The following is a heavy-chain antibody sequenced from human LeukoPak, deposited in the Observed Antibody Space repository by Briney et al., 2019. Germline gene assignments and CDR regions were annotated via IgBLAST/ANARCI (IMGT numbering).Heavy chain of an antibody. CDR2: ITSSSSTI. D-gene: IGHD3-10*01. V-gene: IGHV3-48*04. CDR1: GFTFSSYT. Sequence: GGSLRLSCAASGFTFSSYTMSWVRQAPGKGLEWVSYITSSSSTIYYADSVKGRFTISRDNAKNSVYLQMNSLRAEDTAVYYCGSMVREGEDYWGQGTLVTVSS. CDR3: GSMVREGEDY. J-gene: IGHJ4*02.